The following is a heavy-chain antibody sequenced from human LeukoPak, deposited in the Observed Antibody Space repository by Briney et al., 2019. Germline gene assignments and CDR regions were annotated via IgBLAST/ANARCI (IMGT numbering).Heavy chain of an antibody. CDR1: GFTFSDHY. D-gene: IGHD2-8*01. CDR2: TRNKANSYTT. Sequence: GGSLRLSCAASGFTFSDHYMDWVRQAPGKGLEWIGRTRNKANSYTTEYAAFVRGRSTISRDDSKNSLYLQMNGLKTEDTAVYYCTRDDGLVFWGQGTLVTVSS. J-gene: IGHJ4*02. V-gene: IGHV3-72*01. CDR3: TRDDGLVF.